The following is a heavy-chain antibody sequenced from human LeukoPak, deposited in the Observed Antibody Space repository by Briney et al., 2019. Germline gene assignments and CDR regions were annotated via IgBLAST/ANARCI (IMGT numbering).Heavy chain of an antibody. Sequence: GGFLRLSCAASGFTFSSYAMSWVRQPPGKGLEWVSAISGSGGSTYYADSVKGRFTISRDNSKNTLYLQMNSLRAEDTAVYYCASHDQYCTNGVCYENWSNDYWGQGTLVTVSS. D-gene: IGHD2-8*01. J-gene: IGHJ4*02. CDR3: ASHDQYCTNGVCYENWSNDY. CDR1: GFTFSSYA. CDR2: ISGSGGST. V-gene: IGHV3-23*01.